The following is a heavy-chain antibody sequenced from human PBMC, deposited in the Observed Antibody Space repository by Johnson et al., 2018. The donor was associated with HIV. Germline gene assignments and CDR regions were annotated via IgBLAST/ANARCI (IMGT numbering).Heavy chain of an antibody. J-gene: IGHJ3*02. CDR1: GFTFSTYG. D-gene: IGHD6-6*01. V-gene: IGHV3-30*02. Sequence: QEQLVESGGGLVQPGGSLRLSCAASGFTFSTYGMHWVRQAPGKGLEWVAFIRYDGTNKYYADSVKGRFTISRDNSKNTLYLQMNSLRAEDTALYYCARAWYSSSAFDIWGQGTMVTVSS. CDR3: ARAWYSSSAFDI. CDR2: IRYDGTNK.